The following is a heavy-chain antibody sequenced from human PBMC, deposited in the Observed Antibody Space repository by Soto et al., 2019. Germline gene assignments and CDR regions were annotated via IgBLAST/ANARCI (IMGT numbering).Heavy chain of an antibody. CDR3: ARTPYCSSTSCCYGMDV. J-gene: IGHJ6*02. CDR1: GYSFTSYW. D-gene: IGHD2-2*01. CDR2: IDPSDSYT. Sequence: GESLKISCKGSGYSFTSYWISWVRQMPGKGLEWMGRIDPSDSYTNYSPSFQGHVTISADKSISTAYLQWSSLKASDTAMYYCARTPYCSSTSCCYGMDVWGQGTTVTVSS. V-gene: IGHV5-10-1*01.